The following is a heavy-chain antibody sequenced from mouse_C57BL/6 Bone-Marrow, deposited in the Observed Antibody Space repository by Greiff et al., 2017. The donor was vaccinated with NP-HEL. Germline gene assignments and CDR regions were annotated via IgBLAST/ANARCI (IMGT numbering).Heavy chain of an antibody. D-gene: IGHD2-3*01. CDR1: GYTFTSYT. CDR2: INPSSGYT. J-gene: IGHJ2*01. CDR3: ARSGDGDY. Sequence: QVQLKESGAELARPGASVKMSCKASGYTFTSYTMHWVKQRPGQGLEWIGYINPSSGYTKYNQKFKDKATLTADKSSSTAYMQLSSLTSEDSAVYYCARSGDGDYWGQGTTLTVSS. V-gene: IGHV1-4*01.